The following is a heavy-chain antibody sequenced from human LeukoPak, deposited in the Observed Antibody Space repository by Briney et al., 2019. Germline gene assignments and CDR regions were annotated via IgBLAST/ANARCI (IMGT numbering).Heavy chain of an antibody. J-gene: IGHJ4*02. CDR2: INAGNGNT. CDR3: ARDSGSESNDY. D-gene: IGHD1-26*01. V-gene: IGHV1-3*01. Sequence: ASVKVSCKASGYTFTSYAIHWVRQAPGQRLEWMGWINAGNGNTKYSQNFQGRVTFISNTSATTAFMELSSLRSEDAAVYYCARDSGSESNDYWGQGTLVTVSS. CDR1: GYTFTSYA.